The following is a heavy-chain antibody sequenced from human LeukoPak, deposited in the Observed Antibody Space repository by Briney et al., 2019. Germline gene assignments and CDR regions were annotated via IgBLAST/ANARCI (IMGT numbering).Heavy chain of an antibody. CDR3: AREGGPYRPLDY. V-gene: IGHV4-4*02. Sequence: SGTLSLTCAVSGGSISSSNWWSWVRQPPGKGLEWIGEIYHSGTTNYNPSLKSRVTMSVDKSKNQFSLKLSSVTAADTAVYYCAREGGPYRPLDYSGQGTLVTVAS. CDR2: IYHSGTT. J-gene: IGHJ4*02. CDR1: GGSISSSNW.